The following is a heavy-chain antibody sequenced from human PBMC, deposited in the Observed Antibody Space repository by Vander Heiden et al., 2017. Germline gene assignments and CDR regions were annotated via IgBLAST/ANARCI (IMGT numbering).Heavy chain of an antibody. CDR1: GFTFSYYS. CDR2: IGTSSSNI. V-gene: IGHV3-48*01. D-gene: IGHD1-26*01. Sequence: EVQLVESGGGLVQPGGSLRLSCAASGFTFSYYSRNWVRQAPGKGLEWVSYIGTSSSNIYYADSVKGRFTISRDNAKNSLYLQMNSLRAEDTAVYYCARRVVGAPRAFDIWGQGTMVTVSS. CDR3: ARRVVGAPRAFDI. J-gene: IGHJ3*02.